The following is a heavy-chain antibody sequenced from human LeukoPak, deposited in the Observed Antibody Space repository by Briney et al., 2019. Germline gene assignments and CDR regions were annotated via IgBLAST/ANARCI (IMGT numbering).Heavy chain of an antibody. D-gene: IGHD3-9*01. J-gene: IGHJ4*02. CDR2: ISSSSSYI. CDR3: AGAARDILTGYYLDY. Sequence: PGGSLRLSCAASGFTFSSYSMNWVRQAPGKGLEWVSSISSSSSYIYYADSVKGRFTISRDNAKNSLYLQMNSLRAEDTAVYYCAGAARDILTGYYLDYWGQGTLVTVSS. V-gene: IGHV3-21*01. CDR1: GFTFSSYS.